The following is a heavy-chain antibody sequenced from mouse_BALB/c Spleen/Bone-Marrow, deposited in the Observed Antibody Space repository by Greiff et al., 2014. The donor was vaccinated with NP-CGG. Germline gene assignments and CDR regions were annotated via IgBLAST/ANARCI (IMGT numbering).Heavy chain of an antibody. CDR2: IRNKAYGYTT. J-gene: IGHJ2*01. V-gene: IGHV7-3*02. Sequence: VQLKDSGGGLVQPGGSLRLSCATSGFTFTDYYMSWVRQPPGKALEWLGFIRNKAYGYTTEYSASVKGRFTISRDNSQSILYLQMNTLRAEDSATYYCSRDMGLLRFDYWGQGTTLTVSS. CDR1: GFTFTDYY. D-gene: IGHD3-1*01. CDR3: SRDMGLLRFDY.